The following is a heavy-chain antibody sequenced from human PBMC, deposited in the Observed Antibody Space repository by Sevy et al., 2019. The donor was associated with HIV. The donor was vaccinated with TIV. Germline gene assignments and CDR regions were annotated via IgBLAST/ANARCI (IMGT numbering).Heavy chain of an antibody. V-gene: IGHV3-30-3*01. CDR2: ISNDGNKE. D-gene: IGHD3-10*01. CDR1: GFTFSAYA. CDR3: AGDKGSEFYYGMDV. J-gene: IGHJ6*02. Sequence: GGSLRLSCAASGFTFSAYAVHWVRQAPGKGLEWVAVISNDGNKEDYAQSVRGRFTLSRDNSKKTLFLQMNGLRTDDTGLYYCAGDKGSEFYYGMDVWGQGTTVTVSS.